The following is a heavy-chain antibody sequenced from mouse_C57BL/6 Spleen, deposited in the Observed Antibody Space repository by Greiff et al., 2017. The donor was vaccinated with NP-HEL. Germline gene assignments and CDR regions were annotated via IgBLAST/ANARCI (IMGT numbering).Heavy chain of an antibody. Sequence: EVQGVESGGGLVKPGGSLKLSCAASGFTFSSYTMSWVRQTPEKRLEWVATISGGGGNTYYPDSVKGRFTISRDNAKNTLYLQMSSLRSEDTALYYCARQGYDYDDAMDYWGQGTSVTVSS. CDR3: ARQGYDYDDAMDY. CDR2: ISGGGGNT. D-gene: IGHD2-4*01. V-gene: IGHV5-9*01. CDR1: GFTFSSYT. J-gene: IGHJ4*01.